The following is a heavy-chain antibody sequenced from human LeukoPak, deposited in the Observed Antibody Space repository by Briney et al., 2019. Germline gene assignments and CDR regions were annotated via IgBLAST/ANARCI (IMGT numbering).Heavy chain of an antibody. D-gene: IGHD6-19*01. V-gene: IGHV4-34*01. Sequence: PSETLSLTCAVYGGSFSGYYWSWIRQPPGKGLEWIGEINHSGSTNYNPSLKSRVTISEDTSKNQFSLKLSSVTAADTAVYYCARSSGWFWGHNWFDPWGQGTLVTVSS. CDR3: ARSSGWFWGHNWFDP. CDR1: GGSFSGYY. J-gene: IGHJ5*02. CDR2: INHSGST.